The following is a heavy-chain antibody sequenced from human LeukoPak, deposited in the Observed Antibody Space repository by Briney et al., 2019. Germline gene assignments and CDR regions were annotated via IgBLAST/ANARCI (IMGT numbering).Heavy chain of an antibody. J-gene: IGHJ4*02. CDR2: INSSSSTI. D-gene: IGHD5-18*01. Sequence: GGSLRLSCAASGFTFSSYSMNWVRQAPGKGLEWVSYINSSSSTIYYADSVKGRFTISRDNAKNSLYLQMNSLRAEDTAVYYCARATGGYSYGYDYWGQGTLVTVSS. CDR1: GFTFSSYS. V-gene: IGHV3-48*01. CDR3: ARATGGYSYGYDY.